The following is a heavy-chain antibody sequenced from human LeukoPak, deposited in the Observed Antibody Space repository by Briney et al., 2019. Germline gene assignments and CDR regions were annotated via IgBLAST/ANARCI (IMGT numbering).Heavy chain of an antibody. D-gene: IGHD3-9*01. CDR1: GFTFSNYD. Sequence: PGGSLRLSCAASGFTFSNYDMHWVRQAPGKGLEWVAAISYDGSKQLYADSVKGRFTISRDNSKNTLNLQMNSLRDEDTAVYYCAKDGARYLLTYYFEYWGQGTLVTVSS. V-gene: IGHV3-30*18. CDR3: AKDGARYLLTYYFEY. J-gene: IGHJ4*02. CDR2: ISYDGSKQ.